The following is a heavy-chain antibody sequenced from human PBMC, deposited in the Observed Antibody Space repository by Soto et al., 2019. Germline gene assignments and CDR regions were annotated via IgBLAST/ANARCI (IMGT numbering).Heavy chain of an antibody. Sequence: PSETLSLTCAVYGGSFSGYYWSWIRQPPGKGLEWIGEINHSGSTNYNPSLKSRVTISVDTSKNQFSLKLSSVTAADTAVDYCARMTTVTMGAYYYYYYGMDVWGQGTTVTVSS. V-gene: IGHV4-34*01. J-gene: IGHJ6*02. CDR2: INHSGST. D-gene: IGHD4-17*01. CDR3: ARMTTVTMGAYYYYYYGMDV. CDR1: GGSFSGYY.